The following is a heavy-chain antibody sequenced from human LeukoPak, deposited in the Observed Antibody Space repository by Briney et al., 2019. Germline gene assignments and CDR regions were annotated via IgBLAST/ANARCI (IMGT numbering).Heavy chain of an antibody. CDR2: INHSGST. V-gene: IGHV4-34*01. CDR3: ASRLGNYYDSSGYRRDFDY. J-gene: IGHJ4*02. D-gene: IGHD3-22*01. CDR1: GGSFSGYY. Sequence: SETLSLTCAVYGGSFSGYYWSWIRQPPGKGPEWIGEINHSGSTNYNPSLKSRVTISVDTSKNQFSLKLSSVTAADTAVYYCASRLGNYYDSSGYRRDFDYWGQGTLVTVSS.